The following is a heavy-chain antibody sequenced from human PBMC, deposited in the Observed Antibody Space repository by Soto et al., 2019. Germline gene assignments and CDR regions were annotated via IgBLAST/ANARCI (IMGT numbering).Heavy chain of an antibody. Sequence: GESLKISCKASGYVFIDYWIGWVRQMPGKGLEWMGIVYPRDSDTRYSPSFQGQVTISADRSTGTAFLQWRSLKASDTALYYCARPPLPGYSIHFNSWGQGTLVTVS. V-gene: IGHV5-51*01. CDR2: VYPRDSDT. J-gene: IGHJ4*02. D-gene: IGHD2-15*01. CDR3: ARPPLPGYSIHFNS. CDR1: GYVFIDYW.